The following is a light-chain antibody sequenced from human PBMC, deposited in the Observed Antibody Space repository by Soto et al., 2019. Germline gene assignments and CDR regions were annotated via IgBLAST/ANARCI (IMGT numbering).Light chain of an antibody. CDR1: QTVSHW. V-gene: IGKV1-5*01. CDR3: QQYNTYWT. Sequence: DIHLTQSPSTLSASVGDRVTITCRASQTVSHWLAWYQQKPGKAPKLLIFDASSLENGVPSRFSGSGSRTEFTLTITGLQPDDFATYYCQQYNTYWTFGQGTKVEI. J-gene: IGKJ1*01. CDR2: DAS.